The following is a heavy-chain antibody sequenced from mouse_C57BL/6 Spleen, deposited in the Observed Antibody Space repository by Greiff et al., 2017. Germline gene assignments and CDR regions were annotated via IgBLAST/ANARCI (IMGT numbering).Heavy chain of an antibody. V-gene: IGHV1-80*01. D-gene: IGHD4-1*01. CDR3: ARLGLYAMDY. J-gene: IGHJ4*01. CDR2: IYPGDGDT. CDR1: GYAFSSYW. Sequence: QVQLQQSGAELVKPGASVKISCKASGYAFSSYWMNWVKHRPGKGLEWIGQIYPGDGDTNYNGKFKGKATLTADKSSSTAYMQLSSLTSEDTAVYFCARLGLYAMDYWGQGTSVTVSS.